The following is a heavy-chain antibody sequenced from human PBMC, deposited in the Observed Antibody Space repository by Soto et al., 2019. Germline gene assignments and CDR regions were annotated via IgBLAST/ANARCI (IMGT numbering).Heavy chain of an antibody. Sequence: SETLSLTCGVHGGSISGYYWSWIRQSTGKGLEWIGETDHSGSTNYNPSLRSRVTMSVDTSKNQFSLKLSSVTAADTAVYYCARELDFYDSGTYYKSADWFGPWGQGTLVTVSS. D-gene: IGHD3-10*01. CDR2: TDHSGST. CDR3: ARELDFYDSGTYYKSADWFGP. J-gene: IGHJ5*02. CDR1: GGSISGYY. V-gene: IGHV4-34*01.